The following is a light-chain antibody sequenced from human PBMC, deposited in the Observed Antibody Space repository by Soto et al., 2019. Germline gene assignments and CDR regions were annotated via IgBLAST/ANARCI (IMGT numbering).Light chain of an antibody. CDR1: QGISSY. CDR2: AAS. J-gene: IGKJ4*01. Sequence: DIQLTQSPIFLSASVGDRVTITCRASQGISSYLAWYQQKPGKAPKLLIYAASTLQSGVPSRFSGSGSGTEFTLTISSLQPEDFATYYCQQFNSYPLTFGGGTKVDIK. CDR3: QQFNSYPLT. V-gene: IGKV1-9*01.